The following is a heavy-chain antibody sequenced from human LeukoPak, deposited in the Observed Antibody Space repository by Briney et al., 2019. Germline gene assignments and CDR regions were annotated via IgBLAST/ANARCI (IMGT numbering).Heavy chain of an antibody. CDR1: GFSFSSYW. CDR2: INSAGIST. D-gene: IGHD6-13*01. Sequence: AGSLILSCTATGFSFSSYWMHWVRQAPRKGLVWVSRINSAGISTNYADSVKGRFTISRDNAKNTLYLQMNSLRAEDTAIYYCGRDIATAVDYWGLGTLVTVSS. CDR3: GRDIATAVDY. J-gene: IGHJ4*02. V-gene: IGHV3-74*01.